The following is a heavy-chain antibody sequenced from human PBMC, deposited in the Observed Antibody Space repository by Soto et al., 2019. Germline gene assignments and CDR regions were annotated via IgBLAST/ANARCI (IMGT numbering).Heavy chain of an antibody. CDR1: GGSISSYY. CDR2: IYYSGST. V-gene: IGHV4-59*08. J-gene: IGHJ3*02. CDR3: ARRSDDAFDI. Sequence: QVQLQESGPGLVKPSETLSLTCTVSGGSISSYYWSWIRQPPGKGLEWIGYIYYSGSTNYNPSLKSRGTISVDTSKNQFSLKLSSVTAADTAVYYCARRSDDAFDIWGQGTMVTVSS.